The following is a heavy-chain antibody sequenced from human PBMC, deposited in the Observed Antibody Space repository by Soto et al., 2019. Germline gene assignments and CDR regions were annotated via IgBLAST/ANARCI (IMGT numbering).Heavy chain of an antibody. J-gene: IGHJ6*03. CDR2: IKQDGSEK. Sequence: EVQLVESGGGLVQPGGSLRLSCAASGFTFSSYWMSWVRQAPGKGLEWVANIKQDGSEKYYVDSVKGRFTISRDNAKNSMYLHMNSLRAEDTAVYYCARDRAPNSYDFWSGYYPLYYYYYMDVWGKGTTVTVSS. D-gene: IGHD3-3*01. V-gene: IGHV3-7*01. CDR3: ARDRAPNSYDFWSGYYPLYYYYYMDV. CDR1: GFTFSSYW.